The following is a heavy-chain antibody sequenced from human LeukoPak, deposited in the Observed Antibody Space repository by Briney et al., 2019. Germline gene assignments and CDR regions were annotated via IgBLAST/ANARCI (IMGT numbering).Heavy chain of an antibody. CDR1: GGSFSNYY. CDR2: ISHSGST. V-gene: IGHV4-34*01. J-gene: IGHJ3*02. D-gene: IGHD6-13*01. Sequence: SSETLSLTCTVYGGSFSNYYWNWIRQPPGKGLEWIGKISHSGSTNFNPSLKSRVTMSVDTSKNQFSLKLSSVTAADTAVYYCARQAAAGYDAFDIWGQGTMVTVSS. CDR3: ARQAAAGYDAFDI.